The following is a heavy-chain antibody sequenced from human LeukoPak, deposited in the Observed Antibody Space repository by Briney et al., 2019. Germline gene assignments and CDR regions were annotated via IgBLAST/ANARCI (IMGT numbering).Heavy chain of an antibody. CDR2: IYTSGST. CDR3: ARTRQLLWFGAGYYYYMDV. Sequence: SETLSLTCTVSGGSISSYYWSWIRQPAGKGLEWIGRIYTSGSTNYNPSLKSRVTMSVDTSKNQFSLKLSSVTAADTAVYYCARTRQLLWFGAGYYYYMDVWGKGTTVTVSS. V-gene: IGHV4-4*07. CDR1: GGSISSYY. D-gene: IGHD3-10*01. J-gene: IGHJ6*03.